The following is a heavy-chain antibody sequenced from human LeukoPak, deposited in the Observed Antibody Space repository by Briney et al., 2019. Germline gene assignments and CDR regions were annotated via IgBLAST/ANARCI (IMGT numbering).Heavy chain of an antibody. Sequence: GGSLRLSCAASVFTFSSYGMHCVRQGPGKGLEWVAVIWYDGSNKYYADSVKGRFTISRDNSKNTVYLQMNNLRGEDTAVYFCARDGGSGYPGFDYWGQGTLVTVSS. CDR1: VFTFSSYG. J-gene: IGHJ4*02. CDR3: ARDGGSGYPGFDY. D-gene: IGHD5-12*01. CDR2: IWYDGSNK. V-gene: IGHV3-33*01.